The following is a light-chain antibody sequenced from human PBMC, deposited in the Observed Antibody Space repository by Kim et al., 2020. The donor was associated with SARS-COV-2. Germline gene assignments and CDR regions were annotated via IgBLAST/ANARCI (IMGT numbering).Light chain of an antibody. CDR2: RNN. Sequence: QAGLTQPPSVSKDLRQTATLTCTGSSNKVGNRGAAWLQQYQGHHPKLLSYRNNNRPSGISERFSASRSGNTVSLTITGLQPEDEADYYCSAWDSSLSAWVFGGGTQLTVL. CDR1: SNKVGNRG. J-gene: IGLJ3*02. CDR3: SAWDSSLSAWV. V-gene: IGLV10-54*04.